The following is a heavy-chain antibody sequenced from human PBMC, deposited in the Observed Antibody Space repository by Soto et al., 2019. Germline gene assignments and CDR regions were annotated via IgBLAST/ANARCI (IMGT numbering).Heavy chain of an antibody. CDR1: GGSISSNSYY. V-gene: IGHV4-39*01. Sequence: QLQLQESGPGLVKPSETLSLTCTVSGGSISSNSYYWGWILQPPGKGLEWIGSIYYSGSTYYNPSLKSRVAISVDTSKSQFTRKLDSVTAADTAVYSCARQYSAGWSHYFDYWGQGTRVTVS. CDR3: ARQYSAGWSHYFDY. D-gene: IGHD6-19*01. CDR2: IYYSGST. J-gene: IGHJ4*02.